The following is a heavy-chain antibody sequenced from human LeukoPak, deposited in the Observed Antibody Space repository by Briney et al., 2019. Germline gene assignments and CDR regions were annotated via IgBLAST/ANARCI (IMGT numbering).Heavy chain of an antibody. CDR2: IRSKAYGGTT. CDR3: TRAAHYYDSSGYYYYFDY. Sequence: GGSLRLSCTASGFTFGDYAMSWVRQAPGKGLEWVGFIRSKAYGGTTEYAASVKGRFTISRDDSKSIAYLQMNSLKTEDTAVYYCTRAAHYYDSSGYYYYFDYWGQGTLVTVSS. J-gene: IGHJ4*02. V-gene: IGHV3-49*04. CDR1: GFTFGDYA. D-gene: IGHD3-22*01.